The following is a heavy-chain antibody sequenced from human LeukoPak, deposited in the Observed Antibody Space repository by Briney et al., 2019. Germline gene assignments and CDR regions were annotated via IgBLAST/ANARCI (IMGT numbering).Heavy chain of an antibody. J-gene: IGHJ4*02. CDR3: ASASSGWYRAYDY. CDR2: INAGNGNT. V-gene: IGHV1-3*01. D-gene: IGHD6-19*01. CDR1: GYTFTSYA. Sequence: ASVTVSCKASGYTFTSYAMHWVRQAPGQRLEWMGWINAGNGNTKYSQKFQGRVTITRDTSASTAYMELSSLRSEDTAVYYCASASSGWYRAYDYWGQGTLVTVSS.